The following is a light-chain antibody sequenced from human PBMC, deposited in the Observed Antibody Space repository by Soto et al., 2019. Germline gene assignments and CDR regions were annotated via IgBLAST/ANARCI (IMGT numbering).Light chain of an antibody. Sequence: QSALPQPRSVSGSPGQSVTISCTGTSSDVDDYNYVSWFQQHPGKAPKLMIYDVSERPSGVPDRFSGSKSGNTASLTISGLQAEDKADYYCFSYGGTFYVFGTGTKVTVL. CDR2: DVS. CDR1: SSDVDDYNY. J-gene: IGLJ1*01. CDR3: FSYGGTFYV. V-gene: IGLV2-11*01.